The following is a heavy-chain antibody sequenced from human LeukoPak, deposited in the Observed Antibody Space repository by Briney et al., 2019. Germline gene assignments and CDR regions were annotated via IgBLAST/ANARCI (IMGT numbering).Heavy chain of an antibody. Sequence: SGGSLRLSCAASGFTFDDYSMHWVRQAPGKGLEWVSGISWNSGSIGYADSVNGRFTNSRDNAKNSLYLQMNSLRAEETALYYCKVGATSDAFDIWGQGTMVTVSS. CDR1: GFTFDDYS. J-gene: IGHJ3*02. D-gene: IGHD1-26*01. V-gene: IGHV3-9*01. CDR3: KVGATSDAFDI. CDR2: ISWNSGSI.